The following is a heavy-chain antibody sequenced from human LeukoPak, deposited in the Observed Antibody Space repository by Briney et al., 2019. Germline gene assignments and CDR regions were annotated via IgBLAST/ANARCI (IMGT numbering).Heavy chain of an antibody. D-gene: IGHD6-19*01. J-gene: IGHJ3*02. Sequence: ASVTVSCKASGYTFTGYYMHWVRQAPGQGLEWLGWINPDSGGTNYAQKFQGRVTMTRDTSISTAFMELSGLRSDGTAVYYCARPGEQWLNYAFDIWGQGTLVTVS. CDR3: ARPGEQWLNYAFDI. CDR2: INPDSGGT. V-gene: IGHV1-2*02. CDR1: GYTFTGYY.